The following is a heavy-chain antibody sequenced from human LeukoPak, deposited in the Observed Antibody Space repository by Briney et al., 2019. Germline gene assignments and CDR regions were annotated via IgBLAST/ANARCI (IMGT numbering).Heavy chain of an antibody. CDR3: ANMYSSGSDLLDY. CDR1: GFTVSSNY. V-gene: IGHV3-53*01. J-gene: IGHJ4*02. Sequence: GGSLRLSCAASGFTVSSNYMSWVRQAPGKGLEWVSVIYSGGSTYYADSVKGRFTISRDNSKNTLYLQMNSLRAEDTAVYYCANMYSSGSDLLDYWGQGTLVTVSS. D-gene: IGHD6-19*01. CDR2: IYSGGST.